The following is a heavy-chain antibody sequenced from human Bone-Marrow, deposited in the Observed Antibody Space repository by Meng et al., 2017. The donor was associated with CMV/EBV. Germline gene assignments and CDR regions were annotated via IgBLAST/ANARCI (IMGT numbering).Heavy chain of an antibody. J-gene: IGHJ3*02. CDR3: AREHGGWNDAFDI. Sequence: ETLSLTCAVYGGSFSGYYWSWIRQPPGKGLEWVSGINWNGGSTGYADSVKGRFTISRDNAKNSLYLQMNSLRAEDTALYYCAREHGGWNDAFDIWGQGTMVTVSS. D-gene: IGHD6-19*01. CDR1: GGSFSGYY. V-gene: IGHV3-20*04. CDR2: INWNGGST.